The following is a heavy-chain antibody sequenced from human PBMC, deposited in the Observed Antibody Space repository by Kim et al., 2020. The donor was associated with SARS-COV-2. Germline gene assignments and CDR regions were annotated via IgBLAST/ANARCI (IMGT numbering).Heavy chain of an antibody. Sequence: NYNPSLKSRVTISVDTSKNQFSLKLSSVTAADTAVYYCARVISSGSSLDYWGQGTLVTVSS. D-gene: IGHD3-22*01. CDR3: ARVISSGSSLDY. J-gene: IGHJ4*02. V-gene: IGHV4-59*01.